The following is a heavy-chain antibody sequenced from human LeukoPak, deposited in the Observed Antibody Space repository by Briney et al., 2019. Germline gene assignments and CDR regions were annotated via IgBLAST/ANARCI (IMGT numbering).Heavy chain of an antibody. CDR2: IYPGDSDI. CDR3: ASCIAVADSFDY. CDR1: GYSFTSYW. Sequence: GESLKISCKGSGYSFTSYWIGWVRQMPGKGREWMGIIYPGDSDIRYSPSFQGQVTISVDKSISTAYLQWSSLKASDTAMYYCASCIAVADSFDYWGQGTLVTVSS. D-gene: IGHD6-19*01. J-gene: IGHJ4*02. V-gene: IGHV5-51*01.